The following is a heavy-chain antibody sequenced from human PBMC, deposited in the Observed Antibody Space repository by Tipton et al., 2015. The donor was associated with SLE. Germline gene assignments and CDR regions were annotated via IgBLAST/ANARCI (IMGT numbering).Heavy chain of an antibody. Sequence: QVQLVQSGSELKKPGASVTVSRKASGCTFTTIAMNWVRQAPGQGPEWMGWINTNTGNPTYAQGFTGRFVFSLDTSVSTAYLHITSLKAEDTAVYYCATASLTSGHGTFYWGQGTLVTVSS. CDR3: ATASLTSGHGTFY. CDR1: GCTFTTIA. V-gene: IGHV7-4-1*02. J-gene: IGHJ4*02. CDR2: INTNTGNP. D-gene: IGHD1-14*01.